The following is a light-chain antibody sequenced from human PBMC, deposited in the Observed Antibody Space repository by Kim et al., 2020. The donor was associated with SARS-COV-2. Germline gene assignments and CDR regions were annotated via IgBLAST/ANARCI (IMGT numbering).Light chain of an antibody. Sequence: VSPGQTARITCSGDKLGDKYACWYQQKPGQSPVQVIYQDSKRPSGIPERFSGSYAGNTATLTISGTQAMDEANYYCQAWDGSTHVVFGGGTPLTVL. CDR2: QDS. CDR1: KLGDKY. V-gene: IGLV3-1*01. J-gene: IGLJ2*01. CDR3: QAWDGSTHVV.